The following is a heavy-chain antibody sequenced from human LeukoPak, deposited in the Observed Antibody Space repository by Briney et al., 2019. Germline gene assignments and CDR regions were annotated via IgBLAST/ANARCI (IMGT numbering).Heavy chain of an antibody. D-gene: IGHD6-13*01. V-gene: IGHV1-2*02. J-gene: IGHJ4*02. CDR2: INPNSGAT. CDR3: ARYMAAAGTFDY. Sequence: ASVKVSCKASGYTFTAYYMHWVRQAPGQGLEWMGWINPNSGATYYEQKFQGRVTMTRDTSISTACMEVTRLRSDDSAMYYCARYMAAAGTFDYWGQETLVTVSS. CDR1: GYTFTAYY.